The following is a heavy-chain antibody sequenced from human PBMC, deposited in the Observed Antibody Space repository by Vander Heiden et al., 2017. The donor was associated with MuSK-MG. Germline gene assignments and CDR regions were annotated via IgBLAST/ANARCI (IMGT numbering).Heavy chain of an antibody. V-gene: IGHV3-64*01. Sequence: EVQLVESGGGLVQPGGSLRLSCAASGFTFSRCAMHWVRQAPGKGLEYVSAISSNGGSTYYANSVKGRFTISRDNSKNTLYLQMGSLRAEDMAVYYCARSPRYSSSVYMMADAFDIWGQGTMVTVSS. D-gene: IGHD6-13*01. J-gene: IGHJ3*02. CDR1: GFTFSRCA. CDR2: ISSNGGST. CDR3: ARSPRYSSSVYMMADAFDI.